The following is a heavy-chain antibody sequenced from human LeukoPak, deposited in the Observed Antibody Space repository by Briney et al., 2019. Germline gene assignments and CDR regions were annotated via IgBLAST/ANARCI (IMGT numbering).Heavy chain of an antibody. J-gene: IGHJ4*02. CDR1: GFTMSGIH. D-gene: IGHD3-22*01. V-gene: IGHV3-53*05. Sequence: GGSLRLSCTASGFTMSGIHMNWVRQAPGKGLDWVSGLYAGGSTYYAGSVTGRFTISRDNAKNSLYLQMNSLRAEDTALYYCAKGSEYYYDSSGHGFDYWGQGTLVTVSS. CDR2: LYAGGST. CDR3: AKGSEYYYDSSGHGFDY.